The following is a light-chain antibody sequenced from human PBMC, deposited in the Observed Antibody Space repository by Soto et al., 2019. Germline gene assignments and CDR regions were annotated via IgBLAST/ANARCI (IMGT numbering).Light chain of an antibody. J-gene: IGLJ3*02. Sequence: QPVLTQSPSASASLGASVKLTCTLSSGHSSYAIAWHQQQPEKGPRYLMKLNSDGSHSKGDGIPDRFSGSSSGAERYLTISGLQSEDEADYYCQTWGTGIRVFGGGTKVTVL. V-gene: IGLV4-69*01. CDR1: SGHSSYA. CDR2: LNSDGSH. CDR3: QTWGTGIRV.